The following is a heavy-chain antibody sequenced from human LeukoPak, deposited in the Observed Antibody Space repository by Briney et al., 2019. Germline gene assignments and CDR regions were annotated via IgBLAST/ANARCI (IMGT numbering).Heavy chain of an antibody. V-gene: IGHV4-4*07. CDR1: GGSISSYY. CDR2: IYTSGST. Sequence: SETLSLTCTVSGGSISSYYWSWIRQPAGKGLEWIGRIYTSGSTNYNPSLKSRDTTSVDTSKNQFSLKLSSVTAADTAVYYCASPGGSGLRAFDIWGQGTMVTVSS. J-gene: IGHJ3*02. CDR3: ASPGGSGLRAFDI. D-gene: IGHD3-10*01.